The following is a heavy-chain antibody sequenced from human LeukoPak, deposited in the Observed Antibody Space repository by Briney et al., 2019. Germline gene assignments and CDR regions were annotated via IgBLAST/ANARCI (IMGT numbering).Heavy chain of an antibody. CDR3: ASELRHQDY. CDR2: MNPNSGNT. J-gene: IGHJ4*02. V-gene: IGHV1-8*01. Sequence: GASVKVSCKASGYTFTTYDINWVRQAPGQGLGWMGWMNPNSGNTGYAQKFQGRVTMTRDTSISTAYMELSSLRSEDTALYYCASELRHQDYWGQGTLVTVSS. CDR1: GYTFTTYD. D-gene: IGHD2-15*01.